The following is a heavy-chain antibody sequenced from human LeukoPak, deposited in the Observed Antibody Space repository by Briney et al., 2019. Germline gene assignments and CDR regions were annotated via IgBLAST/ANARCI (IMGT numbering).Heavy chain of an antibody. J-gene: IGHJ3*02. CDR2: ISGSGGST. Sequence: PGGSLRLSCAASRFTFNTYAMSWIRQAPGKGLEWVSAISGSGGSTYYADSVKGRFTISRDNSKNTLYLQMNSLRAEDTAVYYCARRYSSSWFDAFDIWGQGTMVTVSS. V-gene: IGHV3-23*01. CDR3: ARRYSSSWFDAFDI. D-gene: IGHD6-13*01. CDR1: RFTFNTYA.